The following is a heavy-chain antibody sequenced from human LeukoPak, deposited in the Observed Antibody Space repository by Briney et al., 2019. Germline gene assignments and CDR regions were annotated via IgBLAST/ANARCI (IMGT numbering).Heavy chain of an antibody. Sequence: GGSLRLSCAASGFTFSSYAMSCVRQAPGKGLEWVSAISGSGGSTYYADSVKGRFTISRDNSKNTLYLQMNSLRAEDTAVYYCAKDLSYSSSWYYFDYWGQGTLVTVSS. CDR1: GFTFSSYA. CDR3: AKDLSYSSSWYYFDY. V-gene: IGHV3-23*01. CDR2: ISGSGGST. J-gene: IGHJ4*02. D-gene: IGHD6-13*01.